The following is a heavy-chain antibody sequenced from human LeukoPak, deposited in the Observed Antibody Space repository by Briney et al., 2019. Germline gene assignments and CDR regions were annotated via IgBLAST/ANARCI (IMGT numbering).Heavy chain of an antibody. CDR1: GGSFSGYY. CDR3: ASQGHHGKIVGTTLSYFYMDV. V-gene: IGHV4-34*01. CDR2: INHSGST. Sequence: SETLSHTCAVYGGSFSGYYWSWIRQPPGKGLEWIGEINHSGSTNYNPSLKSRVTISVDTSKNQFSLKLSSVTAADTAFYYCASQGHHGKIVGTTLSYFYMDVWGKGTTVTASS. D-gene: IGHD1-26*01. J-gene: IGHJ6*03.